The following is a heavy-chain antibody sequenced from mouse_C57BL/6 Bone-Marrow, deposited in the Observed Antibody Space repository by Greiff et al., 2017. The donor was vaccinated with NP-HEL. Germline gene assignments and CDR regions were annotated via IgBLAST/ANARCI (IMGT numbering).Heavy chain of an antibody. Sequence: QVQLQQPRAELVKPGASVKLSCKASGYTFTSYWMHWVKQRPGQGLEWIGMIHPNSGSTNYNEKFKSKATLTVDKSSSTAYMQLSSLTSEDSAVYYCAYYSNYVGFAYWGQGTLVTVSA. J-gene: IGHJ3*01. CDR1: GYTFTSYW. CDR2: IHPNSGST. D-gene: IGHD2-5*01. V-gene: IGHV1-64*01. CDR3: AYYSNYVGFAY.